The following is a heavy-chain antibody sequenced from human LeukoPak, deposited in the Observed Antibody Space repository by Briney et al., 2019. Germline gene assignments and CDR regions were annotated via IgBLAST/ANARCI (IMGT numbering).Heavy chain of an antibody. J-gene: IGHJ4*02. CDR3: AKDRAQQLVLDF. CDR2: IIGSGSST. V-gene: IGHV3-23*01. CDR1: GFTFSSYA. D-gene: IGHD6-13*01. Sequence: PGGSLRLSCAASGFTFSSYAMSWVRQAPGKGLEWVSAIIGSGSSTYYADSVKGRFTISRDNSKNTLFLQTKSLRAEDTAVYYCAKDRAQQLVLDFWGQGTLVTVSS.